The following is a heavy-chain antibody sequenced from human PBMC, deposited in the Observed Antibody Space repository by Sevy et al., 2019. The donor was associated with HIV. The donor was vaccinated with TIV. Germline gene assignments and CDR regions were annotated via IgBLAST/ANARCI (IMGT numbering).Heavy chain of an antibody. CDR1: GGSISSGDYY. CDR2: IYYSGST. Sequence: SETLSLTCTVSGGSISSGDYYWSWIRQPPGKGLEWIGYIYYSGSTYYNPSLKSRVTISVDTSKNQFSLKLGSVTAADTAVYYCARLGDYNFDYWGQGTLVTVSS. CDR3: ARLGDYNFDY. J-gene: IGHJ4*02. D-gene: IGHD3-16*01. V-gene: IGHV4-30-4*01.